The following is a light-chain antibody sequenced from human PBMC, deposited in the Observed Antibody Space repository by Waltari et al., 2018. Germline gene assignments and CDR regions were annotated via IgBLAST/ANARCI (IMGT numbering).Light chain of an antibody. CDR3: QHYVRLPAT. CDR1: QSVSRT. CDR2: GAS. V-gene: IGKV3-20*01. J-gene: IGKJ1*01. Sequence: EIVLTQSQGTLSLSPGERANLSCRASQSVSRTLAWYQQKPGPAPKLLIYGASIRDTGIPDRFTGSGSGTDFSLTISSLEPEDFAIYFCQHYVRLPATFGQGTKVEIK.